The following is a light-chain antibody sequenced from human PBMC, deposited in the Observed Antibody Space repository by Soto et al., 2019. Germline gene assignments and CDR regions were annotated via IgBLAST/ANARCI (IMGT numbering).Light chain of an antibody. CDR2: KNN. CDR3: AAWDDSLNGYV. V-gene: IGLV1-44*01. J-gene: IGLJ1*01. CDR1: SSNIGSNT. Sequence: QSVLTQPPSASGAPGQRVTISCSGSSSNIGSNTVNWYQQLPGTAPKLLIYKNNQRPSGVPDRFSGSKSGTSASLAISGLQSEDGADYYCAAWDDSLNGYVFVTGTKDTV.